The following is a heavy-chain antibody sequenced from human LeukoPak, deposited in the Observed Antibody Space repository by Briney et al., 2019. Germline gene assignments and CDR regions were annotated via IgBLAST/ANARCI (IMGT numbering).Heavy chain of an antibody. CDR2: IIPIFGTA. V-gene: IGHV1-69*06. CDR1: GGTFSSYA. Sequence: GASVKVSCKASGGTFSSYAISWVRQAPGQGLEWMGGIIPIFGTANYAQKFQGRVTITADKSTSTAYMELSSLRSEDTAVYYCARETPVYYFDYWGQGTLVTVSS. J-gene: IGHJ4*02. CDR3: ARETPVYYFDY.